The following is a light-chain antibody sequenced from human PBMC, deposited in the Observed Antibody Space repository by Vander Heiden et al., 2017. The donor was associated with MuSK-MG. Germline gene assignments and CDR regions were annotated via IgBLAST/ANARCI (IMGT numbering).Light chain of an antibody. Sequence: DIQMTQSPSTLSASVGDSVTITCRASQSISSWLAWYQQKPGKAPKLLIYKASILESGVPSRFSGSGSGTEFTLTISSLQPDDIATYYCQQYHTYWAFGQGTKVEIK. J-gene: IGKJ1*01. CDR3: QQYHTYWA. V-gene: IGKV1-5*03. CDR2: KAS. CDR1: QSISSW.